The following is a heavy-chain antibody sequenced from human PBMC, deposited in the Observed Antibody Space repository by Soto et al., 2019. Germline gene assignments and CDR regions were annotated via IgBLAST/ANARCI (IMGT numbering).Heavy chain of an antibody. D-gene: IGHD3-22*01. J-gene: IGHJ4*02. Sequence: QVQLVESGGGVVQPGRSLRLSCAASGFTFDTYGMHWVRQAPGKGLEWVAAISDDGSKTYYGDSVKGRFTFSRDHSKSTLSLQINSLRAEDTALYYCARDFSQWFLDYWGQGILVTVSS. CDR1: GFTFDTYG. CDR2: ISDDGSKT. V-gene: IGHV3-30*03. CDR3: ARDFSQWFLDY.